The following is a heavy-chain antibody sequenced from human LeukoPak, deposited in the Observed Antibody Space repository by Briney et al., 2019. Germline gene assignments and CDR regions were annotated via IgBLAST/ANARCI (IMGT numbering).Heavy chain of an antibody. CDR1: GYSFTSYW. CDR3: ARPALKGVVIIEGYFDY. J-gene: IGHJ4*02. V-gene: IGHV5-51*01. CDR2: IYPGDSDT. D-gene: IGHD3-3*01. Sequence: GESLQISCQGSGYSFTSYWIGWVRQVPGKGLEWMGIIYPGDSDTRYSPSFQGQVTISADKSISTAYLQWSSLKASDTAMYYCARPALKGVVIIEGYFDYWGQGTLVTVSS.